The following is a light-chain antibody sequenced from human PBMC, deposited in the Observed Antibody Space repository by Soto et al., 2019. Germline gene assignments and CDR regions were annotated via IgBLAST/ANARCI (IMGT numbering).Light chain of an antibody. Sequence: QSVLTQPTSVSGSPGQSSSISCPGTSSDVGGYNYVSWYQHHPGKAPRLMICDVSDRPSGVSNRFSGSKSGNTASLTISGLQADDEADYYCSSYTSSSTPWVFGTGTKVTVL. CDR2: DVS. CDR1: SSDVGGYNY. J-gene: IGLJ1*01. V-gene: IGLV2-14*03. CDR3: SSYTSSSTPWV.